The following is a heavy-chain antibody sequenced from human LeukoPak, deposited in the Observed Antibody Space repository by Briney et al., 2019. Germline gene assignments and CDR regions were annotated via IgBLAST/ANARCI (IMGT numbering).Heavy chain of an antibody. D-gene: IGHD6-19*01. CDR2: IIPIFGTA. CDR1: GGTFSSYA. CDR3: ARDRLRLLPAFDI. J-gene: IGHJ3*02. V-gene: IGHV1-69*13. Sequence: GASVKVSCKASGGTFSSYAISWVRQAPGQGLEWMGGIIPIFGTANYAQKFQGRVTITADESTSTAYMELSSLRSEDTAVYYCARDRLRLLPAFDIWGQGTMVTVSS.